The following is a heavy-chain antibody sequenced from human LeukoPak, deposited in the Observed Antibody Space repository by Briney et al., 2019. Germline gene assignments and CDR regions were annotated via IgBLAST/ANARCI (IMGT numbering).Heavy chain of an antibody. J-gene: IGHJ6*02. D-gene: IGHD6-19*01. V-gene: IGHV3-30*18. CDR2: ISYDGGNK. CDR3: AKSAAVVYGMDV. CDR1: GFTFSGYG. Sequence: PGRSLRLSCAASGFTFSGYGMHWVRQAPGKGLEWVALISYDGGNKYYADSVKGRFTISRDNSKNTLYLQMNSLTVEDTAVYYCAKSAAVVYGMDVWGQGTTVTVSS.